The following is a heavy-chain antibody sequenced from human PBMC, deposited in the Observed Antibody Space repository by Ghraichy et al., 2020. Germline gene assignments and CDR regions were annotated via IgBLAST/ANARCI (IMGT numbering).Heavy chain of an antibody. J-gene: IGHJ4*02. CDR3: ATVRRANYGDYAPFDY. Sequence: ASVKVSCKVSGYTLTELSMHWVRQAPGKGLEWMGGFDPEDGETIYAQKFQGRVTMTEDTSTDTAYMELSSLRSEDTAVYYCATVRRANYGDYAPFDYWGQGTLVTVSS. V-gene: IGHV1-24*01. CDR2: FDPEDGET. CDR1: GYTLTELS. D-gene: IGHD4-17*01.